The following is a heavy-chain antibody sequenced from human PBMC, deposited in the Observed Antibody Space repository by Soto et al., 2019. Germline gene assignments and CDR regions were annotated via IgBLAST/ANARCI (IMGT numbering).Heavy chain of an antibody. V-gene: IGHV4-31*03. CDR1: GGSISSGGYY. CDR2: IYYSGST. CDR3: ARDSRYFDWYYYYGMDV. J-gene: IGHJ6*02. Sequence: QVQLQESGPGLVKPSQTLSLTCTVSGGSISSGGYYWSWIRQHPGKGLEWIGYIYYSGSTYYNPSLKSRVTISVDPSKNQFSLKLSSVTAADTAVYYCARDSRYFDWYYYYGMDVWGQGTTVTVSS. D-gene: IGHD3-9*01.